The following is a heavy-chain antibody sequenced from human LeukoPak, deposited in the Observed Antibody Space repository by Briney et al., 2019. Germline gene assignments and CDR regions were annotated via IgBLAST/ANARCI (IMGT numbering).Heavy chain of an antibody. CDR2: IRYDGSNK. CDR1: GFTFSRYG. CDR3: ARGPLGLYGNYFDF. J-gene: IGHJ4*02. V-gene: IGHV3-30*02. Sequence: GGSLRLSCVASGFTFSRYGMHWVRQVPGKGLEWLAFIRYDGSNKYYADSVKGRFTISRDNSKNTLYLQKNSLRVEDTAVYYCARGPLGLYGNYFDFWGQGTLVTVSS. D-gene: IGHD3-10*01.